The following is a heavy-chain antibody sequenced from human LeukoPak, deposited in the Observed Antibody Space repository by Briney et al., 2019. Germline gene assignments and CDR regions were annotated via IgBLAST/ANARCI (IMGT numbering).Heavy chain of an antibody. J-gene: IGHJ4*02. Sequence: GASVTVSCKASGGTFSSYAISWVRQAPGQGLEWMGGIIPIFGTANYAQKFQGRVTITTDESTSTAYMELSSLRSEDTAVYYCARVNQLLNLDYWGQGTLVTVSS. D-gene: IGHD2-2*02. CDR3: ARVNQLLNLDY. V-gene: IGHV1-69*05. CDR2: IIPIFGTA. CDR1: GGTFSSYA.